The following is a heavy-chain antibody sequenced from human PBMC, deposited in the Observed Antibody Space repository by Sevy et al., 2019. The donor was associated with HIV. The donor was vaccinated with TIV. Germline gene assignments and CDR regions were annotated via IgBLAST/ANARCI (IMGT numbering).Heavy chain of an antibody. J-gene: IGHJ5*02. CDR3: ARKGVSAYDDTFDP. CDR2: ISYSGST. D-gene: IGHD3-3*01. V-gene: IGHV4-59*08. Sequence: SETLSLTCTVSGGSISSYYWSWIRQPPGKGLEWIGYISYSGSTNYNPSLKGRVTISIDTSKNQFSLKLSSMTAADTAVYYCARKGVSAYDDTFDPWGQGTLVTVSS. CDR1: GGSISSYY.